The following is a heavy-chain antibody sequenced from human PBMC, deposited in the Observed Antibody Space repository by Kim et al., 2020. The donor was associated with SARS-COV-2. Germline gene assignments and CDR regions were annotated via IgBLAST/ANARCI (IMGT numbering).Heavy chain of an antibody. Sequence: GGSLRLSCAASGFTFSSYEMNWVRQAPGKGLEWVSYISSSGSTIYYADSVKGRFTISRDNAKNSLYLQMNSLRAEDTAVYYCARDRGSSGLLYYYYGMDVWGQGTTVTVSS. D-gene: IGHD6-19*01. CDR2: ISSSGSTI. CDR3: ARDRGSSGLLYYYYGMDV. CDR1: GFTFSSYE. J-gene: IGHJ6*02. V-gene: IGHV3-48*03.